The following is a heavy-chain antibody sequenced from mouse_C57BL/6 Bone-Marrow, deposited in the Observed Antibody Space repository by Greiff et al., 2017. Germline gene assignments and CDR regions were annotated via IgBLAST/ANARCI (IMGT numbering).Heavy chain of an antibody. D-gene: IGHD1-1*01. CDR2: IYPGNSDT. CDR1: GYTFTSYW. V-gene: IGHV1-5*01. J-gene: IGHJ3*01. Sequence: DVKLQESGTVLARPGASVKMSCKTSGYTFTSYWMHWVKQRPGQGLEWIGAIYPGNSDTSYNQKFKGKAKLTAVTSASPAYMELSSLTNEDSAVYYCTKDYYGSSPAWFAYWGQGTLVTVSA. CDR3: TKDYYGSSPAWFAY.